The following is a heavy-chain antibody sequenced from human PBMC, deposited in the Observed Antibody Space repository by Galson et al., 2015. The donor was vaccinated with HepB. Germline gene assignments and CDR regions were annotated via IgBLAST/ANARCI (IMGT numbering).Heavy chain of an antibody. Sequence: SLRLSCAASGFSFDDFEMNWVRQAPGKGLQWVSSITGNGDVTFYADSVKGRFTVSRDNAKNSVSLQMNSLRADDTALYYCARGLSLAAFDSWGQGTLVTVSS. CDR1: GFSFDDFE. CDR3: ARGLSLAAFDS. J-gene: IGHJ5*01. V-gene: IGHV3-48*03. D-gene: IGHD6-6*01. CDR2: ITGNGDVT.